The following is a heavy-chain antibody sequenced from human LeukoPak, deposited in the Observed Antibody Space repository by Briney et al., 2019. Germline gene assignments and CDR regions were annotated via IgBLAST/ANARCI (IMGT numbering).Heavy chain of an antibody. CDR3: ARGKVDFWSGFAFDI. J-gene: IGHJ3*02. Sequence: KPGGSLRLSCAASGFTFSDYYMSWIRQAPGKGLEWVSDISSSGSTIYYAHSVKGRFTISRDNAKNSLYLQMNSLRAEDTAVYYCARGKVDFWSGFAFDIWGQGTMVTVSS. V-gene: IGHV3-11*04. CDR1: GFTFSDYY. CDR2: ISSSGSTI. D-gene: IGHD3-3*01.